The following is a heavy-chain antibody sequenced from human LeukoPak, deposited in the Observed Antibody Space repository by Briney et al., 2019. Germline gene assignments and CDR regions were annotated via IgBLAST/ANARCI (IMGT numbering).Heavy chain of an antibody. CDR1: GFTFSSYW. CDR3: ARERNGGWYSIWFDP. J-gene: IGHJ5*02. V-gene: IGHV3-74*01. D-gene: IGHD2-21*02. Sequence: QAGGSLRLSCAASGFTFSSYWMHWVRHAPGKGLVWVSRINSDGSSTSYADSVKGRFTISRDNAKNTLYLQMNSLRAEDTAVYYCARERNGGWYSIWFDPWGQGTLVTVSS. CDR2: INSDGSST.